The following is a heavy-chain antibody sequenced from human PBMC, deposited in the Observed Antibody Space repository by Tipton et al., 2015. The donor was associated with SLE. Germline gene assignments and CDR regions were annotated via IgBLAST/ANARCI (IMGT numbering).Heavy chain of an antibody. V-gene: IGHV3-7*01. Sequence: AVSGFTFSSYSMSWVRQAPGKGLEWVASVKDDGSEGYYVDSLKGRFTISRDNAKNSLYLQVTSLRAEDTAVYYCARDARGSYYEDWGQGTLVTVSS. CDR1: GFTFSSYS. CDR3: ARDARGSYYED. D-gene: IGHD1-26*01. J-gene: IGHJ4*02. CDR2: VKDDGSEG.